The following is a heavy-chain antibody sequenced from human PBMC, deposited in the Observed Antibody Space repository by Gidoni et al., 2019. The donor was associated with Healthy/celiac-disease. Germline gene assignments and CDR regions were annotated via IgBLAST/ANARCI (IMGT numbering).Heavy chain of an antibody. CDR3: ARNSYDSSGYYLDY. J-gene: IGHJ4*02. V-gene: IGHV3-33*01. CDR1: GFTFSSYG. D-gene: IGHD3-22*01. Sequence: QVQLVESGGGVVQPGRSLRLSCAASGFTFSSYGMHWVRQAPGKGLEWVAGIWYDGSNKYYADSVKGRFTISRDNSKNTLYLQMNSLRAEDTAVYYCARNSYDSSGYYLDYWGQGTLVTVSS. CDR2: IWYDGSNK.